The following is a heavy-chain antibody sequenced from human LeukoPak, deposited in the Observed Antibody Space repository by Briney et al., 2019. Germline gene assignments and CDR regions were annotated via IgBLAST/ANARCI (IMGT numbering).Heavy chain of an antibody. J-gene: IGHJ5*02. CDR1: GGSVSNYY. D-gene: IGHD3-10*01. CDR3: AREEQLWFGESKRGAWFDP. Sequence: SETLSLTCTVSGGSVSNYYWSWIRQSPGKGLEWIGYIYYTETCYNPSLKSRVTISADTSKNQFSLKLYSVTAADTAVYYCAREEQLWFGESKRGAWFDPWGQGTLVTVSS. V-gene: IGHV4-59*02. CDR2: IYYTET.